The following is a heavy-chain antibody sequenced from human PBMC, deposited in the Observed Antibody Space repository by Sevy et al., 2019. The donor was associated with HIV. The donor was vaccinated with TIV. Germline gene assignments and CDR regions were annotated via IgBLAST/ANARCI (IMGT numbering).Heavy chain of an antibody. J-gene: IGHJ6*02. V-gene: IGHV3-21*01. CDR3: ARPTSGLSEYEPLDNARFYGMDV. CDR2: LTSSSSFI. Sequence: GGSLRLSCAASGFTFRSYSMNWVRRAPGRGLEWVSSLTSSSSFIFYADSVKGRFTISRDNAKNSLFLQMNSLRAEDTAVYYCARPTSGLSEYEPLDNARFYGMDVWGQGTTVTVSS. CDR1: GFTFRSYS. D-gene: IGHD1-20*01.